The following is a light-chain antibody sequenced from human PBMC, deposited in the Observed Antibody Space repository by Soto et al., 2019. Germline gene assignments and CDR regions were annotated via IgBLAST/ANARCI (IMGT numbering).Light chain of an antibody. V-gene: IGKV1-9*01. CDR1: QGISSY. CDR3: QQYYSYPRT. J-gene: IGKJ1*01. Sequence: EIKLTQSLSSSSGSVGSRLSISCXASQGISSYLAWYQQKPGKAPKLLIYAASTLQSGVPSRFSGSGSGTDFTLTISCLQSEDFATYYCQQYYSYPRTFGQGTKVDIK. CDR2: AAS.